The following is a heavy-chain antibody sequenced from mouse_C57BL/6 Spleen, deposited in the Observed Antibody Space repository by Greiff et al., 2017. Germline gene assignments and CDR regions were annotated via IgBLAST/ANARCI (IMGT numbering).Heavy chain of an antibody. D-gene: IGHD2-4*01. CDR3: ARREDYDDAMDY. CDR2: IYAGDGDT. CDR1: GYAFSSSW. Sequence: VQLQQSGPELVKPGASVKISCKASGYAFSSSWMNWVKQRPGKGLEWIGRIYAGDGDTNYNGKFKGKATLTADKSSSTAYMQLSSLTSEDSAVYFCARREDYDDAMDYWGQGTSVTVSS. V-gene: IGHV1-82*01. J-gene: IGHJ4*01.